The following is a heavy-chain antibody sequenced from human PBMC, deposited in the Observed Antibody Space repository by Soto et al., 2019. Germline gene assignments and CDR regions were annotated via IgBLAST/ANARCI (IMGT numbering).Heavy chain of an antibody. J-gene: IGHJ4*02. CDR1: GFTFSSYS. Sequence: PGESLKISCAASGFTFSSYSMNWVRQAPGKGLEWVSSISSSSSYIYYADSVKGRLTISRDNAKNSLYLQMNSLRAEDTAVYYCARSPGYSYGKPDYWGQGTLVTVSS. V-gene: IGHV3-21*01. CDR2: ISSSSSYI. CDR3: ARSPGYSYGKPDY. D-gene: IGHD5-18*01.